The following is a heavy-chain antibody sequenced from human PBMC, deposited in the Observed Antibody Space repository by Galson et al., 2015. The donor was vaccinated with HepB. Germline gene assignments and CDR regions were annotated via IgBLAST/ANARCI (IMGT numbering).Heavy chain of an antibody. CDR1: GGSISSSSYY. CDR2: IYCSGST. J-gene: IGHJ5*02. CDR3: AKAPNWVLRFLEWLGWFDP. Sequence: LTCTVSGGSISSSSYYWGWIRQPPGKGLEWIGSIYCSGSTYYNPSLKSRVTISVDTSKNQFSLKLSSVAAADTAVYYCAKAPNWVLRFLEWLGWFDPWGQGTLVTVSS. D-gene: IGHD3-3*01. V-gene: IGHV4-39*01.